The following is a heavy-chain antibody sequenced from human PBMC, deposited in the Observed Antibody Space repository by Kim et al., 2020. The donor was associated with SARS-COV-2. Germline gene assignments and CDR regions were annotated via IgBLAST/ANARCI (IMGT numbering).Heavy chain of an antibody. CDR2: T. CDR3: ARSQLLGAFDI. J-gene: IGHJ3*02. D-gene: IGHD2-2*01. Sequence: TGYAQKFQGRVTMTRNTSISTAYMELSSLRSEDTAVYYCARSQLLGAFDIWGQGTMVTVSS. V-gene: IGHV1-8*01.